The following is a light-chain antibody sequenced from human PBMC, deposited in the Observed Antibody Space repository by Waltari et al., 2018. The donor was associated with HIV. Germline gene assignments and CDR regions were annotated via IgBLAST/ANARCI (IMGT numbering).Light chain of an antibody. J-gene: IGKJ2*01. CDR3: QQYGSAPRT. CDR1: QSVSSSY. CDR2: GAS. Sequence: EIVLTQSPATLSLSPGERATLSCRASQSVSSSYLAWYQQNPGQAPRLLIYGASSRATGIPARFSGSVSGTDFTLTISRLEPEGFAVYYCQQYGSAPRTFGQGTKLEIK. V-gene: IGKV3-20*01.